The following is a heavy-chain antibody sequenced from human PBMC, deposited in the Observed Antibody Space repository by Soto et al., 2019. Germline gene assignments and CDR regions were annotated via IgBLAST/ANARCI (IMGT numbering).Heavy chain of an antibody. V-gene: IGHV4-59*08. CDR1: CGSISSYY. CDR3: ARYYGDYKNYFDY. Sequence: SETLSLTCTVSCGSISSYYWSCIRQPPGKGLEWIGYIYYSGSTNYNPSLKSRVTISVDTSKNQFSLKLSSVTAADTAVYYCARYYGDYKNYFDYWGQGTLVTV. CDR2: IYYSGST. J-gene: IGHJ4*02. D-gene: IGHD4-17*01.